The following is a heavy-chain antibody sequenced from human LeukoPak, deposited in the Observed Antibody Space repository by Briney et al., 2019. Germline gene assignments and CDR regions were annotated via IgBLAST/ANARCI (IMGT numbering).Heavy chain of an antibody. Sequence: SETLSLTCTVSGGSISSGGYYWSWIRQHPGKGLSWFVYIYYSGSTYYNPSLESRVTISVDTSKNQFSLKLGSVTAADTAVYYCAREQGVGWFDPWGQGTLVTVSS. CDR1: GGSISSGGYY. J-gene: IGHJ5*02. V-gene: IGHV4-31*03. CDR2: IYYSGST. CDR3: AREQGVGWFDP. D-gene: IGHD3-10*01.